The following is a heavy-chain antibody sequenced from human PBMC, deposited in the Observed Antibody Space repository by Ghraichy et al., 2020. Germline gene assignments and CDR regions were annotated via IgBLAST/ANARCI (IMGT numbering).Heavy chain of an antibody. CDR1: GFTFSSYS. V-gene: IGHV3-21*01. CDR2: ISSSSSYI. CDR3: ARDDSYYYYGMDV. J-gene: IGHJ6*02. D-gene: IGHD2-21*02. Sequence: GESLNISCAASGFTFSSYSMNWVRQAPGKGLEWVSSISSSSSYIYYADSVKGRFTISRDNAKNSLYLQMNSLRAEDTAVYYCARDDSYYYYGMDVWGQGTTVTVSS.